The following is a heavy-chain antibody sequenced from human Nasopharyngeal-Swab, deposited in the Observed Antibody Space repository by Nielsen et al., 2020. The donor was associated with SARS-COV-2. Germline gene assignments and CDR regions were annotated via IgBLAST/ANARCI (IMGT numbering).Heavy chain of an antibody. J-gene: IGHJ6*03. V-gene: IGHV3-30*18. CDR2: ISYDGSNK. CDR1: GFTFSSYG. Sequence: GGSLRLSCAASGFTFSSYGMHWVRQAPGKGLEWVAVISYDGSNKYYADSVKGRFTISRDNSKNTLYLQMNSLRAEDTAVYYCAKDEAYYDFWSGYYAYYYMDVWGKGTTVTVSS. CDR3: AKDEAYYDFWSGYYAYYYMDV. D-gene: IGHD3-3*01.